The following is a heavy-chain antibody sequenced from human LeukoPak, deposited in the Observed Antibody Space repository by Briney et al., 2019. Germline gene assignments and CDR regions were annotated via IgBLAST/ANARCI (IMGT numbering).Heavy chain of an antibody. Sequence: GGSLRLSCAASGFIFTNSWVTWVRQAPGKGLEWVAYIKPDGSEKYYLDSVKGRFSISRDDAKNSLYLQMNSLRAEDTAVYYCARDGIEGVTVLDYWGQGTPVTVSS. J-gene: IGHJ4*02. D-gene: IGHD1-26*01. CDR1: GFIFTNSW. V-gene: IGHV3-7*01. CDR2: IKPDGSEK. CDR3: ARDGIEGVTVLDY.